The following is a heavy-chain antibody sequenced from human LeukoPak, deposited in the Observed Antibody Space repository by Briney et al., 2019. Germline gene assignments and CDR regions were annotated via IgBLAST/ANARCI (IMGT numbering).Heavy chain of an antibody. CDR3: ARVQWDGSDYHFDY. Sequence: SQTLSLTCTVSGGSISSGGYYWSWIRQPPGKGLEWIGYIYYSGSTYYNPSLKSRVTISVDTSKNQFSLKLSSVTAADTAVYYCARVQWDGSDYHFDYWGQGTLVTVSS. CDR2: IYYSGST. D-gene: IGHD4-17*01. V-gene: IGHV4-30-4*08. J-gene: IGHJ4*02. CDR1: GGSISSGGYY.